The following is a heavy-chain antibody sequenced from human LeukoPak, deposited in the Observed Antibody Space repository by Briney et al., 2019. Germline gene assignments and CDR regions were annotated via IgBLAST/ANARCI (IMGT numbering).Heavy chain of an antibody. D-gene: IGHD3-9*01. Sequence: GGTLRLSCAASGFTFSSHGMNWVRQAPGKGLEWVSYISSSGSTIYYADSVKGRFTISRDNAKNSLYLQMNSLRAEDTAVYYCARDAPGYDILTGYYLADWYFDLWGRGTLVTVSS. CDR3: ARDAPGYDILTGYYLADWYFDL. J-gene: IGHJ2*01. CDR2: ISSSGSTI. CDR1: GFTFSSHG. V-gene: IGHV3-48*03.